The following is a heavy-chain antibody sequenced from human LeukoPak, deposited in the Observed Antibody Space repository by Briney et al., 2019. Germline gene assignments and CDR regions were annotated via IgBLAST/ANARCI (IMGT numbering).Heavy chain of an antibody. D-gene: IGHD5-18*01. CDR2: ISSGSSYI. Sequence: GGSLRLSCVASGFILSSNYMSWVRQAPGKGLEWVSSISSGSSYIYYPDSVKGRFTISRDNAKNSLYLQMNSLRPEDTAVYYCARGDTVLDYWGLGTLVTVSS. V-gene: IGHV3-21*01. CDR3: ARGDTVLDY. CDR1: GFILSSNY. J-gene: IGHJ4*02.